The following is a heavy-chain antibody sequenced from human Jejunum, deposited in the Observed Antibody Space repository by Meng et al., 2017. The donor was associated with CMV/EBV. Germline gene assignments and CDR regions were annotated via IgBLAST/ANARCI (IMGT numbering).Heavy chain of an antibody. CDR3: AKDHLTIAFLDY. J-gene: IGHJ4*02. D-gene: IGHD3-10*01. CDR1: GLTFSSYS. V-gene: IGHV3-23*01. Sequence: ASGLTFSSYSMSWVRQAPGKGLEWVSGIGGTGSSTYYTDSVKGRFTISRDNSKNTLYLQMNSLRAEDTAVYYCAKDHLTIAFLDYWGQGTQVTVSS. CDR2: IGGTGSST.